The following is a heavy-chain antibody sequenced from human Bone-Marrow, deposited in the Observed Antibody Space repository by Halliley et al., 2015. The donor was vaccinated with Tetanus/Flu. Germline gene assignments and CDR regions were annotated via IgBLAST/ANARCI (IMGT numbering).Heavy chain of an antibody. Sequence: VEWVAFIWFDGSQEYYADSVKGRFTISRDNSMKMLYLQMDSLGVEDTALYYCARRSDFNEDFDFWGQGTQVTVSS. D-gene: IGHD3-10*01. V-gene: IGHV3-33*01. CDR3: ARRSDFNEDFDF. J-gene: IGHJ4*02. CDR2: IWFDGSQE.